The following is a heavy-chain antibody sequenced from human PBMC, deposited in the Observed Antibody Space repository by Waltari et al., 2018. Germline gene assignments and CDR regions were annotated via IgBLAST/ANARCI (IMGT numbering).Heavy chain of an antibody. V-gene: IGHV3-30*03. Sequence: QLVGSGGGVVQPGGSLRLSCAAPGVTFRNYGMDWVRQSPGKGLEWVAVILSDGSNEYYADSVKGRFTISRDNSKNTLYLQMNSLRVQDTAVYYCARGSYSSGCDFWGQGTQVTVSS. CDR3: ARGSYSSGCDF. CDR1: GVTFRNYG. D-gene: IGHD6-19*01. CDR2: ILSDGSNE. J-gene: IGHJ4*02.